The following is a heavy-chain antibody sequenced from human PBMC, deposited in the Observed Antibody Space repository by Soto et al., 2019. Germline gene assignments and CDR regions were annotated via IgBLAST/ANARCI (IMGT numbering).Heavy chain of an antibody. Sequence: QVQLQQWGAGLLKPSETLSLTCAVYGGSFSGYYWSWIRQPPGKGLEWIGEINHSGSTNYNPSLKRRVTISVDTSKNQFSLKLSSVTAADTAVYYCARGGLRRVWWPHYWGQGTLVTVSS. CDR2: INHSGST. D-gene: IGHD5-12*01. CDR3: ARGGLRRVWWPHY. J-gene: IGHJ4*02. V-gene: IGHV4-34*01. CDR1: GGSFSGYY.